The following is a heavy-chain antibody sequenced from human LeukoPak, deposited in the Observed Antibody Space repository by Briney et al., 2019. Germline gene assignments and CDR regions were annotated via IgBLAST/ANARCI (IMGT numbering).Heavy chain of an antibody. D-gene: IGHD3-10*01. CDR1: GFTFSSYG. CDR2: IRYDGSNK. CDR3: AKDHHYYGSGANFFDY. Sequence: GGSLRLSCAASGFTFSSYGMHWVRQAPGKGLEWVAFIRYDGSNKYYADSVKGRFTISRDNSKNTLYLQMNSLRAEDTAVYYCAKDHHYYGSGANFFDYWGQGTPVTASS. V-gene: IGHV3-30*02. J-gene: IGHJ4*02.